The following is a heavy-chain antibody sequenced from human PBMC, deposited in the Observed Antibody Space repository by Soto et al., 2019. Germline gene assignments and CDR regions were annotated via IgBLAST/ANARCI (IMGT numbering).Heavy chain of an antibody. CDR3: AREGRAAAGDDY. J-gene: IGHJ4*02. CDR1: GGTFSSYA. CDR2: IIPIFGTA. V-gene: IGHV1-69*12. D-gene: IGHD6-13*01. Sequence: QGQLVQSGAEVKKTGSSVKVSCKASGGTFSSYAISWVRQAPGQGLEWMGGIIPIFGTANYAQKFQGRVTITADESTSTAYMELSSLRSEATAVYYCAREGRAAAGDDYWGQGTLVTVSS.